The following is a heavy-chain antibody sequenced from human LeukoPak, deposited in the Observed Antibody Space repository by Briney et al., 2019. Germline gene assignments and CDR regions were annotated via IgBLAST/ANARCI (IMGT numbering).Heavy chain of an antibody. CDR3: ARWETAMVMGFDY. Sequence: GGTLRLSCAASGFTFSSYWMSWVRQAPGKGLEWVANIKQDGSEKYYVDSVKGRFTISRDNAKNSLYLQMNSLRAEDTAVYYCARWETAMVMGFDYWGQGTLVTVSS. V-gene: IGHV3-7*01. J-gene: IGHJ4*02. CDR2: IKQDGSEK. CDR1: GFTFSSYW. D-gene: IGHD5-18*01.